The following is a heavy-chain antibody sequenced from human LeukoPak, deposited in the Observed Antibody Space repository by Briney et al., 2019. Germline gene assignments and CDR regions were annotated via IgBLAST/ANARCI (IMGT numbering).Heavy chain of an antibody. Sequence: SQTLSLTCAISGYSVSSNSAAWNWIRQSPSRGLKWLGRTYYRSKWYNDYAVSVKSRITINPDTSENQFSLQLDSVTPEDTAVYYCCHSLSGRTGAFDIWGRGTVVTVSS. V-gene: IGHV6-1*01. CDR3: CHSLSGRTGAFDI. CDR1: GYSVSSNSAA. D-gene: IGHD2-21*01. J-gene: IGHJ3*02. CDR2: TYYRSKWYN.